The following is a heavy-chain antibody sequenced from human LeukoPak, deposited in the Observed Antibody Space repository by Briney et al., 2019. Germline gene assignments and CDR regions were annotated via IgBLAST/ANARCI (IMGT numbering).Heavy chain of an antibody. CDR2: IYWNDDK. Sequence: ESGPTLVNPIQTLTLTCTSSGFSLSTSGVGVGWIRQPPGKALEWLALIYWNDDKRYSPSLKSRLTITKDTSKNQVVLTMTNMDPVDTATYYCAHRPPQSRDSSGYYRHWFDPWGQGTLVTVSS. D-gene: IGHD3-22*01. V-gene: IGHV2-5*01. CDR3: AHRPPQSRDSSGYYRHWFDP. CDR1: GFSLSTSGVG. J-gene: IGHJ5*02.